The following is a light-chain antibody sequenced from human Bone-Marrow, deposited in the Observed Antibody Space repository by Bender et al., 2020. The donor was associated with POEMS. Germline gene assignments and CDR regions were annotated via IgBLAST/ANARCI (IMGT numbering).Light chain of an antibody. CDR3: AVWDDSLNGWV. Sequence: QSVLTQPPSVSGAPGQSVTISCTGSSSNIGAGNEVHWYQQLPGTAPKLLIYGNNVRPSEVPDRFSGSRSGTSASLAISGLQSEDEADYYCAVWDDSLNGWVFGGGTKLTVL. CDR2: GNN. CDR1: SSNIGAGNE. V-gene: IGLV1-50*01. J-gene: IGLJ3*02.